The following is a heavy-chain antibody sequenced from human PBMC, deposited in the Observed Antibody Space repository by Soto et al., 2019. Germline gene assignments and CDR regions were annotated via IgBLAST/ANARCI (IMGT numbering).Heavy chain of an antibody. Sequence: SETLSLTCTVSGDSVSSGGNYWSWIRKSAGKGLEWIGRSYATGTTDYNPSLKSRVMMSVDTSKKQFSLRLRSVTAADTAVYYCVRDGTKTLRDWFDPWGQGIMVTVSS. D-gene: IGHD1-1*01. J-gene: IGHJ5*02. V-gene: IGHV4-61*02. CDR1: GDSVSSGGNY. CDR2: SYATGTT. CDR3: VRDGTKTLRDWFDP.